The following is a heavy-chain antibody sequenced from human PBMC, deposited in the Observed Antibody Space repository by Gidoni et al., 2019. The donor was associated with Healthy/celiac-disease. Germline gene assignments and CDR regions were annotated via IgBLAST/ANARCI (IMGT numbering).Heavy chain of an antibody. CDR3: ARELVEGCSGGSCYPVDY. J-gene: IGHJ4*02. D-gene: IGHD2-15*01. Sequence: QVQLVESGGGGVQPGRSLRPSCAASGFTFSRYARHWVRQAPGKGREWVAVISYDGSNKYYADSVKGRFTISRDNSKNTLYLQMNSLRAEDTAVYYCARELVEGCSGGSCYPVDYWGQGTLVTVSS. V-gene: IGHV3-30-3*01. CDR2: ISYDGSNK. CDR1: GFTFSRYA.